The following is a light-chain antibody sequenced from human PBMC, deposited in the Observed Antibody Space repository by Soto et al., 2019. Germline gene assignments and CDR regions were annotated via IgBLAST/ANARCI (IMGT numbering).Light chain of an antibody. CDR3: QQYDNLPIT. V-gene: IGKV1-33*01. CDR1: QAISNY. CDR2: DAS. Sequence: DIQMTQSPSSLSAYVGDRVTITCQASQAISNYLNWYQQKPGKAPKLLIYDASNLETGVPSRFSGSGSGTDFTFTISSLQPEDIATYYCQQYDNLPITFGQGTRLEIK. J-gene: IGKJ5*01.